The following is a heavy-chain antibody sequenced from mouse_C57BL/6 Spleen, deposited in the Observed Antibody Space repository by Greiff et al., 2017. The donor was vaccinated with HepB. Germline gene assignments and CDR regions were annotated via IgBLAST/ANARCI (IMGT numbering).Heavy chain of an antibody. CDR3: TRVYVAPTWYFDV. V-gene: IGHV1-15*01. CDR2: IDPETGGT. Sequence: QVQLKESGAELVRPGASVTLSCKASGYTFTDYEMHWVKQTPVHGLEWIGAIDPETGGTAYNQKFKGKAILTADKSSSTAYMELRSLTSEDSAVYYCTRVYVAPTWYFDVWGTGTTVTVSS. J-gene: IGHJ1*03. CDR1: GYTFTDYE. D-gene: IGHD2-10*01.